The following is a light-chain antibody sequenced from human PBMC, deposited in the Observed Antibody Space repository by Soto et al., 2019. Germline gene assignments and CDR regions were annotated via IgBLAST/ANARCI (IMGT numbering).Light chain of an antibody. CDR2: QAS. Sequence: DIQMTQSPSTLSASVGDRVTITCRARQSISSWLAWYQQKPGKAPKLLIFQASSLKSGVPSRFSGSGSATEYTLTISSLQPDDFATYYCEDYSSSSGLTFGGGTKVEIK. CDR3: EDYSSSSGLT. J-gene: IGKJ4*02. V-gene: IGKV1-5*03. CDR1: QSISSW.